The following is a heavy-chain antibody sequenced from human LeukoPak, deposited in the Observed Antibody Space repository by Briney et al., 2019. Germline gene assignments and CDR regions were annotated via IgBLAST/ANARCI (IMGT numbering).Heavy chain of an antibody. CDR1: GFTFGDYA. Sequence: PGGSLRLSCTASGFTFGDYAMSWVRQAPGKGLEWVGFIRSKAYGGTTEYAASVKGRFTISRDDSKSIAYPQMNSLKTEDTAVYYCTSIPLGGGSGMKKGFDPWGQGTLVTVSS. CDR3: TSIPLGGGSGMKKGFDP. V-gene: IGHV3-49*04. CDR2: IRSKAYGGTT. J-gene: IGHJ5*02. D-gene: IGHD3-10*01.